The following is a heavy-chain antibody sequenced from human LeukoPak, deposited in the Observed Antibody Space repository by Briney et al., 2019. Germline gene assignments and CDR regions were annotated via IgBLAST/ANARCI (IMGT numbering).Heavy chain of an antibody. CDR2: ISYDGSNK. V-gene: IGHV3-30*18. J-gene: IGHJ4*02. CDR1: GFTFSSYG. D-gene: IGHD5-18*01. CDR3: AKVSGYSYGFDY. Sequence: GGSLRLSCAASGFTFSSYGMHWVRQAPGKGLEWVAVISYDGSNKYYADSMKGRFTISRDNSKNTLYLRMNSLRAEDTAVYYCAKVSGYSYGFDYWGQGTLVTVSS.